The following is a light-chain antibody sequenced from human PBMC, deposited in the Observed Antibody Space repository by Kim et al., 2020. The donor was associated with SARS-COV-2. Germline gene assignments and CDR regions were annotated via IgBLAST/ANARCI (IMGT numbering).Light chain of an antibody. CDR3: QHHNNWPLT. CDR2: GAS. Sequence: VSAGERPPLACRASQSVSSNLAWYQQKPGQAPRLLIYGASTRATGIPARFSGSGSGTEFTLTISSLQSEDFALYYCQHHNNWPLTFGQGTKVDIK. V-gene: IGKV3-15*01. J-gene: IGKJ1*01. CDR1: QSVSSN.